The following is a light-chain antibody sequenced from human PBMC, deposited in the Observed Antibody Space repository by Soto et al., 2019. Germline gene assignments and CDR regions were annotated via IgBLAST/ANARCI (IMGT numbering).Light chain of an antibody. CDR2: GAS. Sequence: DIVLTQSPGPLSLSPGERATLSCRASQSVTNNYLAWYPQKPGQSPRLLIDGASSRATGVPDRFSGTGSGTDFTLTISRLEPEDFAVFYCQQYGNSPITFGQGTRLEIK. CDR3: QQYGNSPIT. CDR1: QSVTNNY. V-gene: IGKV3-20*01. J-gene: IGKJ5*01.